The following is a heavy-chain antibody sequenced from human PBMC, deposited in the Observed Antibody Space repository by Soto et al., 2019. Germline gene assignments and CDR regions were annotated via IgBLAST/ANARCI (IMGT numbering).Heavy chain of an antibody. Sequence: GGPLRLSCAASGFTFSTYNMNRVHQAPGKGVEWLSYIYGTTIYYADSVKGRFTISRDKAKNSLYLEMKSLRDEATAVYYCARDHNLAFDYWGQGTRDSVS. CDR3: ARDHNLAFDY. D-gene: IGHD1-1*01. CDR2: IYGTTI. V-gene: IGHV3-48*02. CDR1: GFTFSTYN. J-gene: IGHJ4*02.